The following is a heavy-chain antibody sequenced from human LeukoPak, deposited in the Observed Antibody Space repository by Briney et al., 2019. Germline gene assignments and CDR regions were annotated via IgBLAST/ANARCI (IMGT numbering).Heavy chain of an antibody. V-gene: IGHV1-46*01. D-gene: IGHD2-21*02. Sequence: ASVKVSCKASGYTFTGYYMHWVRQAPGQGLEWMGIINPSGGSTSYAQKFQGRVTMTRDTSTSTVYMELSSLRSEDTAVYYCAXXSGHIVVVTAIFDYWGQGTLVTVSS. CDR1: GYTFTGYY. J-gene: IGHJ4*02. CDR2: INPSGGST. CDR3: AXXSGHIVVVTAIFDY.